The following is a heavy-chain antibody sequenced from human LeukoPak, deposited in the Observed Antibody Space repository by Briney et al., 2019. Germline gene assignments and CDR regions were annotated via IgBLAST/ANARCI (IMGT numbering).Heavy chain of an antibody. D-gene: IGHD1-14*01. V-gene: IGHV3-23*01. CDR3: AKRITVSAGFSFDS. CDR1: GFSSRSFA. Sequence: SGGSLRLSCVGSGFSSRSFAMSWVRQAPGKGLEWVSSVSGGGTTTWYADSVKGRFSISRDDSKNMQFLQMNSLRPEDTALYFCAKRITVSAGFSFDSWARESWSPSPQ. CDR2: VSGGGTTT. J-gene: IGHJ4*02.